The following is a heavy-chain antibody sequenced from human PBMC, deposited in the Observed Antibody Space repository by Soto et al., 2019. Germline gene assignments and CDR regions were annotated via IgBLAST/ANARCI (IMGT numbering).Heavy chain of an antibody. CDR1: GYTFTGYY. J-gene: IGHJ4*02. V-gene: IGHV1-2*02. CDR3: ARVSYNWNDPPEYYFDY. D-gene: IGHD1-1*01. CDR2: INPNSGGT. Sequence: GASVKVSCRASGYTFTGYYRHWVRQAPGQGLEWMGWINPNSGGTNYAQKFQGRVTMTRDTSISTAYMELSRLRSDDTAVYYCARVSYNWNDPPEYYFDYWGQGTLVTVSS.